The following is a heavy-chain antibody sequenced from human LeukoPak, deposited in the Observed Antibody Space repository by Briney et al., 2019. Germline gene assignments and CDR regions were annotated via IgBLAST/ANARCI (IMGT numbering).Heavy chain of an antibody. Sequence: VASVKVSCKASGYTFTSYDINWVRQATGQGLEWMGWMNPNSGNTGYAQKFQGRVTMTRNTSISTAYMELSNLSSEDTAVYYCARGGYSTPSYYFDYWGQGTLVTVSS. D-gene: IGHD3-22*01. CDR2: MNPNSGNT. V-gene: IGHV1-8*01. CDR1: GYTFTSYD. J-gene: IGHJ4*02. CDR3: ARGGYSTPSYYFDY.